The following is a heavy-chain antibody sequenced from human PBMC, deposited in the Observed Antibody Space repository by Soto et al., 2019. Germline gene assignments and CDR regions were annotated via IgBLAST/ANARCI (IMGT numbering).Heavy chain of an antibody. J-gene: IGHJ6*02. CDR2: IMPIFGTA. CDR1: GGTFSSYA. D-gene: IGHD6-13*01. Sequence: SVKVSCKASGGTFSSYAISWVRQAPGQGLEWMGGIMPIFGTANYAQKFQGRVTITADESTSTAYMELSSLRSEDTAVYYCATIIAAEHYYYGMDVWGQGTTVTVSS. V-gene: IGHV1-69*13. CDR3: ATIIAAEHYYYGMDV.